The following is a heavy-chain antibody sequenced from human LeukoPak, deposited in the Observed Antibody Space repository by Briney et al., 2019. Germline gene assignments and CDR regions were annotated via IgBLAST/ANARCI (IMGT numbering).Heavy chain of an antibody. V-gene: IGHV3-15*01. D-gene: IGHD6-19*01. CDR1: GFTLSNAW. Sequence: GGSLRLSCAASGFTLSNAWMSWVRQAPGRGLEWVGRIKSKTDGGTTDYAAPVKGRFTISRDDSKNTLYLQMNSLKTEDTAVYYCTTESGYSSGWRPRGDYWGQGTLVTVSS. CDR2: IKSKTDGGTT. CDR3: TTESGYSSGWRPRGDY. J-gene: IGHJ4*02.